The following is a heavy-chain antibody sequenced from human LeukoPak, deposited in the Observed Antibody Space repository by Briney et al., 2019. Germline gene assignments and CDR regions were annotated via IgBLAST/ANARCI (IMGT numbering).Heavy chain of an antibody. CDR3: ARAKMPGIQTAGRVNYFDS. Sequence: GGSLRLSCAASEFTFSSYDMHWVRQATGKGLEWVSTIDTAGNAWYPDSVKGRFTISRENAKNSLNLQMNSLRVGDTAVYYCARAKMPGIQTAGRVNYFDSWGQGTLVTVSS. J-gene: IGHJ4*02. V-gene: IGHV3-13*01. CDR2: IDTAGNA. CDR1: EFTFSSYD. D-gene: IGHD6-13*01.